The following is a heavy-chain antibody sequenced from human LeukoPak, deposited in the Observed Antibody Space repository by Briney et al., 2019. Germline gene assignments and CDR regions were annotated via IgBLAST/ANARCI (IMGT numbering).Heavy chain of an antibody. Sequence: SVKVSCKTSGGTFNSYAISWVRQAPGQGLEWMGGIIAIFRTANYAQKFRGRVTITADEFMSTVYMELSSLRSEDTAVYYCARHSGYHSTTHLDYWGQGTLVTVSS. V-gene: IGHV1-69*13. J-gene: IGHJ4*02. D-gene: IGHD3-22*01. CDR3: ARHSGYHSTTHLDY. CDR2: IIAIFRTA. CDR1: GGTFNSYA.